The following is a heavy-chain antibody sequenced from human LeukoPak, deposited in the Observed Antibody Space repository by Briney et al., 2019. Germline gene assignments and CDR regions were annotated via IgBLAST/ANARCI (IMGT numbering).Heavy chain of an antibody. CDR3: ATSLGFFPRFDP. Sequence: SETLSLTCTVSGRSISGYYWSWIRQTPGKGLEWIGYMFHSGSAKYNPSLESRVTISVDTSNNQFSLNLRSVTSADTAVYYCATSLGFFPRFDPWGRGKLETVSS. CDR1: GRSISGYY. CDR2: MFHSGSA. V-gene: IGHV4-59*01. J-gene: IGHJ5*02. D-gene: IGHD2/OR15-2a*01.